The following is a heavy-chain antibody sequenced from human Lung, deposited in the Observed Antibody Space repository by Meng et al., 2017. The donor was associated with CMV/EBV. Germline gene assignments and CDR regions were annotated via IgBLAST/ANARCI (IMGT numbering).Heavy chain of an antibody. CDR3: ASVIGKDEYTYWFDQ. CDR2: IFYTGDT. J-gene: IGHJ5*02. V-gene: IGHV4-39*07. CDR1: GGSSSSSSHY. D-gene: IGHD2/OR15-2a*01. Sequence: SGGSSSSSSHYWGWIRQPPGKGLEWIGTIFYTGDTYYNSSLQSRVTISVDTSKNQFSLKLSSVTAADMAVYFCASVIGKDEYTYWFDQWGQGTLVTVSS.